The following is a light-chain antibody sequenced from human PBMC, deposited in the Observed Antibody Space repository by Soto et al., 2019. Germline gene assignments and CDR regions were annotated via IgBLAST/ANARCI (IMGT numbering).Light chain of an antibody. V-gene: IGKV3-15*01. CDR1: QNVYSN. J-gene: IGKJ1*01. Sequence: DISMTQSPATLSVSKGERATLSCRASQNVYSNLAWYQQKPGQAPRLLIYGASTRATGIPARFSGSGSGTEFTLTINSLQSEDFAVYYCQQYNNWPRTFGQGTKVDI. CDR3: QQYNNWPRT. CDR2: GAS.